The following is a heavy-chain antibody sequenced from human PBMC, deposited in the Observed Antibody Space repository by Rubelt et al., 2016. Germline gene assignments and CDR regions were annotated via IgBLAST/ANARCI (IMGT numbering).Heavy chain of an antibody. J-gene: IGHJ5*02. D-gene: IGHD4/OR15-4a*01. CDR2: INANSGDP. V-gene: IGHV7-4-1*02. CDR3: ARGHYGA. Sequence: QVQLVQSGSELKKPGASVKISCKASGYTLTTLAMNWVRQAPGQGLEWMGWINANSGDPTYAQGFTVRFVFSLDTSVNTAYLQISSLQPEDTAVYFCARGHYGAWGQGTLVTVSS. CDR1: GYTLTTLA.